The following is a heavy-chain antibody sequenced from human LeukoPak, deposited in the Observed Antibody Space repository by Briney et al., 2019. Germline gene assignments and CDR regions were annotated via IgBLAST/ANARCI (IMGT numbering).Heavy chain of an antibody. CDR2: VYYSGST. V-gene: IGHV4-59*01. D-gene: IGHD2-15*01. J-gene: IGHJ4*02. Sequence: SETLSLTCTVSGCSISSYYWSWIRQSPGKGLEWIGYVYYSGSTNYNPSLKSRVTISVDTAKNQFSLKLSSVTAADTAVYYCARVRGDCSGGSCYYYFDYWGQGTLVTVSS. CDR1: GCSISSYY. CDR3: ARVRGDCSGGSCYYYFDY.